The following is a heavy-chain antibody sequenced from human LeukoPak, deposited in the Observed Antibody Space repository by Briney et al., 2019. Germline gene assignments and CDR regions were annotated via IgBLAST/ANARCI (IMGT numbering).Heavy chain of an antibody. CDR3: ARAGIGNKGLFAY. V-gene: IGHV1-69*06. D-gene: IGHD2-15*01. CDR1: GGTFSSYA. J-gene: IGHJ4*02. CDR2: IIPIFGTA. Sequence: ASVEASCKASGGTFSSYAISWVRQAPGQGLEWMGGIIPIFGTANYAQKFQGRVTITADKSTSTAYMELSSLRSEDTAVYYCARAGIGNKGLFAYWGQGTLVTVSS.